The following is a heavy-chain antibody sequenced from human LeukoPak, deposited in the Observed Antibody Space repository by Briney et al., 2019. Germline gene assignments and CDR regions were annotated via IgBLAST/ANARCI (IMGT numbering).Heavy chain of an antibody. J-gene: IGHJ4*02. CDR3: AKDISVFGELYWGYFDY. CDR1: GFTFDDYA. V-gene: IGHV3-9*01. CDR2: ISWNSGSI. Sequence: GRSLRLSCAASGFTFDDYAMPWVRQAPGKGLEWVSGISWNSGSIGYADSVKGRFTISRDNAKNSLYLQMNSLRAEDTALYYCAKDISVFGELYWGYFDYWGQGTLVTVSS. D-gene: IGHD3-10*02.